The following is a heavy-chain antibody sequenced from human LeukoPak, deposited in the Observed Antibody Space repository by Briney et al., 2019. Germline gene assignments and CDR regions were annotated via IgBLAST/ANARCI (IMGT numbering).Heavy chain of an antibody. V-gene: IGHV4-39*01. J-gene: IGHJ6*03. CDR1: GGSINGNDYY. Sequence: SETLSLACTVSGGSINGNDYYWGWIRQPPGKGLEWIGSIYYSGSTYYNPSLKSRVTISVDTSKNQFFLRLSSVTAADTAMYYCARTNYYFYYMDVWGRGTTVTVSS. CDR2: IYYSGST. D-gene: IGHD2-8*01. CDR3: ARTNYYFYYMDV.